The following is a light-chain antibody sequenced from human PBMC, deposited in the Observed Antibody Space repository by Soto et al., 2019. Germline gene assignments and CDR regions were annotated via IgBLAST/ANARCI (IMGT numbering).Light chain of an antibody. CDR2: AAS. Sequence: DIQMTQSPSSLSASVGDRVTITCRASQSISSYLNWYQQKPGKAPKLLIYAASSLQSGVPSRFSGSGSGTAFTLTISSLQPEDFATYYCQQSYRTPQTFGQGTKVEIK. CDR1: QSISSY. J-gene: IGKJ1*01. V-gene: IGKV1-39*01. CDR3: QQSYRTPQT.